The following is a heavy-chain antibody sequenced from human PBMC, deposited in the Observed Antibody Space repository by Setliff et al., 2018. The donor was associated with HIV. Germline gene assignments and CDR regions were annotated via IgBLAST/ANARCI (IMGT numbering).Heavy chain of an antibody. D-gene: IGHD3-16*01. CDR1: GFTFSNNW. Sequence: PGGSLRLSCAASGFTFSNNWMHWVRQAPGKGLVWVSRINGDGSSTLYADSVKGRFTISRDNAKNTLYLQMNSLGAEDTAVYYCARSGGIGNYHWDVWGKGTTVTVSS. J-gene: IGHJ6*03. V-gene: IGHV3-74*01. CDR2: INGDGSST. CDR3: ARSGGIGNYHWDV.